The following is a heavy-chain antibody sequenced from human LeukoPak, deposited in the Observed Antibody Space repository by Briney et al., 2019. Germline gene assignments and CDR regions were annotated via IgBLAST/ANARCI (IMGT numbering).Heavy chain of an antibody. J-gene: IGHJ4*02. D-gene: IGHD3-10*01. CDR2: IYYSGST. V-gene: IGHV4-59*01. CDR1: GGSISSYY. Sequence: SETLSLTCTVSGGSISSYYWSWIRQPPGKGLGWIGYIYYSGSTNYKPSLKSRVTISVDTSKNQFSLKLSSVTAADTAVYYCARDPSRGFGEGGFDYWGQGTLVTVSS. CDR3: ARDPSRGFGEGGFDY.